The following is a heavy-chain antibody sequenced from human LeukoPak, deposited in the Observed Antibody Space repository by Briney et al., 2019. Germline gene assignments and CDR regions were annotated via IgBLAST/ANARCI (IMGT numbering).Heavy chain of an antibody. CDR3: AKARWEPNFDY. V-gene: IGHV3-43*02. CDR2: INENGDIA. D-gene: IGHD1-26*01. Sequence: GGSVRLSCAASGFTFDDYAMHWVRQGPGKRLEWVSLINENGDIAYYGDSVRGRFTVSRDNAKNSLYLQMNSLTTEDTALYYCAKARWEPNFDYWGQGTLVTVSS. CDR1: GFTFDDYA. J-gene: IGHJ4*02.